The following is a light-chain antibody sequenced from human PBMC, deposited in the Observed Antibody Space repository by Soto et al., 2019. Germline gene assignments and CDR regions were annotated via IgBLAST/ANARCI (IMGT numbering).Light chain of an antibody. V-gene: IGKV1-5*01. J-gene: IGKJ1*01. Sequence: DIQMTQSPSTLSASVGDTVTVTCRASQSVSGWLAWYQQKPGKAPNLLIYDASTLQGGVPSRFSGSGSGTEFTLTVTSLQPEDFATYFCQQYDKYSTFGHGTKV. CDR3: QQYDKYST. CDR2: DAS. CDR1: QSVSGW.